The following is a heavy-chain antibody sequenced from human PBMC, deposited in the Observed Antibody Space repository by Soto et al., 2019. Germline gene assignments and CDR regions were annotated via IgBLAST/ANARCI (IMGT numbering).Heavy chain of an antibody. J-gene: IGHJ4*02. CDR1: GGSFSDYI. V-gene: IGHV4-34*01. Sequence: QVQLQQSGAGLLKPSETLSLTCDVYGGSFSDYIWTWIRQTPGKGLQWIGQINHSGSANYNPSLKIRVTFSVHTSSSQFSLELSSVTAADTAVYYCARGLISGSHYSGGWYYFDSWGQGTQVTVSS. CDR3: ARGLISGSHYSGGWYYFDS. D-gene: IGHD1-26*01. CDR2: INHSGSA.